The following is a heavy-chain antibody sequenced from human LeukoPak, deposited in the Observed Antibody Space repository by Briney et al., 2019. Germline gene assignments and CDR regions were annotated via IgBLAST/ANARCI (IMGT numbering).Heavy chain of an antibody. Sequence: PGGSLGLSCRISGLTFSNAWLTWVRQVPGKGLEWVGHIRSYVDGGTTEYAASVRDRFIISRDDSKNTLHLQMSSLKTEDTAVYFCAKDLPLSGARFFQHWGQGTLVTVSS. V-gene: IGHV3-15*01. CDR1: GLTFSNAW. J-gene: IGHJ1*01. D-gene: IGHD6-25*01. CDR3: AKDLPLSGARFFQH. CDR2: IRSYVDGGTT.